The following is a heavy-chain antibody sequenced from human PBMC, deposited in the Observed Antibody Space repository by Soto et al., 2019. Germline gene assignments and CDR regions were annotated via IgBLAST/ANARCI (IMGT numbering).Heavy chain of an antibody. J-gene: IGHJ4*01. CDR2: ISSSGSTI. D-gene: IGHD3-22*01. V-gene: IGHV3-11*04. CDR1: GFTFSDYY. CDR3: ARGARLHYYDKSDYSPSYFDY. Sequence: PGGSLRLSCAASGFTFSDYYMSWIRQAPGKGLEWVSYISSSGSTIYYADSVKGRFTISRDNSKNTLYLQMNSLRVEDTAVYYCARGARLHYYDKSDYSPSYFDYWGHGTLVTVSS.